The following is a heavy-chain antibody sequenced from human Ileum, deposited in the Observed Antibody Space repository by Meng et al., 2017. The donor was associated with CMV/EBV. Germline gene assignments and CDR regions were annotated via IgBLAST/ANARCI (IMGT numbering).Heavy chain of an antibody. CDR1: GGSISTYY. V-gene: IGHV4-4*07. CDR3: AREENTVNQFEY. CDR2: INAGGST. D-gene: IGHD4-17*01. Sequence: SGLGLVKPPQTLPLTCAVSGGSISTYYWTWVRQPAGKGLEWIGRINAGGSTNDNPSLKSRVTMSVDTSKNQFSLKVTSVTAADTAVYYCAREENTVNQFEYWGQGTLVTVSS. J-gene: IGHJ4*02.